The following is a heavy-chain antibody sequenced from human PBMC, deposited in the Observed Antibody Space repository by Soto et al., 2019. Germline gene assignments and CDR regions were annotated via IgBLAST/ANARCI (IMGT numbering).Heavy chain of an antibody. CDR2: VSPTGDTV. CDR1: GFRFEQYV. Sequence: VQVVASGGGLVQPGRSLRLSCAVSGFRFEQYVMHWVRQGPGKGLECVSTVSPTGDTVAYADSVEGRFTVSRDNAKNSXXLXMXSXXXDXXXXXXXXKDAPNGSIDDWGQGTLVTVSS. D-gene: IGHD3-10*01. CDR3: XKDAPNGSIDD. V-gene: IGHV3-9*01. J-gene: IGHJ4*02.